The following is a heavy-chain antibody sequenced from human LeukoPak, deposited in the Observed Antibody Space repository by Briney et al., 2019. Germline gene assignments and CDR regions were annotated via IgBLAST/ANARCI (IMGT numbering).Heavy chain of an antibody. CDR3: AKAQGRSVGYCTNGVCYSGYYYMDV. CDR1: GFTFSSYV. V-gene: IGHV3-23*01. J-gene: IGHJ6*03. Sequence: SGGSLRLSCAASGFTFSSYVMSGVRQAPGKGLEWVSAISGSGGSTYYADSVKGRFTISRDNSKNKLYLQMNSLRAEDTAVYYCAKAQGRSVGYCTNGVCYSGYYYMDVWGKGTTVTVSS. CDR2: ISGSGGST. D-gene: IGHD2-8*01.